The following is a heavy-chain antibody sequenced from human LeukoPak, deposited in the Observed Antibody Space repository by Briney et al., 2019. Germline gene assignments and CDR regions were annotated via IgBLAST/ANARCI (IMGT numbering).Heavy chain of an antibody. D-gene: IGHD3-9*01. CDR1: GYSISSGYY. Sequence: SETLSLTCTVSGYSISSGYYWGWIRQPPGKGLEWIGSIYHSGSTYYNPSLKSRVTISVDTSKSQFSLKLSSVTAADTAVYYCASQYYDILTGYSLDYWGQGTLVTVSS. CDR3: ASQYYDILTGYSLDY. J-gene: IGHJ4*02. V-gene: IGHV4-38-2*02. CDR2: IYHSGST.